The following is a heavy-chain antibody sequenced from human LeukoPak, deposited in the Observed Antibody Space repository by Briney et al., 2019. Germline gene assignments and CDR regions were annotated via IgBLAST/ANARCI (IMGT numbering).Heavy chain of an antibody. CDR2: ISSSGSTI. CDR3: ARHLRGDDYRHLDY. J-gene: IGHJ4*02. V-gene: IGHV3-48*03. D-gene: IGHD5-24*01. CDR1: GFTFSSYE. Sequence: PGGSLRLSCAASGFTFSSYEMNWVRQAPGKGLEWVSYISSSGSTIYYADSVKGRFTISRDNAKNSLYLQMNSLRAEDTAVYYCARHLRGDDYRHLDYWGQGTLVSVSS.